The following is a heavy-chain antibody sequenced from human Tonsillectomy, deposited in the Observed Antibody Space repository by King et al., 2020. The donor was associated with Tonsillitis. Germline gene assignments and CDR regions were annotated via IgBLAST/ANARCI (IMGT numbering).Heavy chain of an antibody. D-gene: IGHD3-22*01. CDR1: GFTFSTYG. Sequence: VQLVESGGGVVQPGGSLRLSCAVSGFTFSTYGMHWVRQAPGKGLEWVAFIRYDGSNQYYADSVKGRFTISRDNSKNTLYLQMNSLRVEDTAVYYCAKEQYDSSGYYYVCDYWGQGTLVTVSS. CDR3: AKEQYDSSGYYYVCDY. J-gene: IGHJ4*02. V-gene: IGHV3-30*02. CDR2: IRYDGSNQ.